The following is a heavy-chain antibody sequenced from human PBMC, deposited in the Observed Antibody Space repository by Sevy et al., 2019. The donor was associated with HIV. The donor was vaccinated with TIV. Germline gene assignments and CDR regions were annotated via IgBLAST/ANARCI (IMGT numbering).Heavy chain of an antibody. Sequence: GGSLRLSCAASGFTFSNYAMHWVRQAPGRGLEWVANIKQDGSEIYYGDSVKGRFTISRDNAKNSLYLQMNSLRVEDTGVYYCARDSAMTKDSWGQGTLVTVSS. D-gene: IGHD4-17*01. CDR3: ARDSAMTKDS. J-gene: IGHJ4*02. CDR2: IKQDGSEI. V-gene: IGHV3-7*01. CDR1: GFTFSNYA.